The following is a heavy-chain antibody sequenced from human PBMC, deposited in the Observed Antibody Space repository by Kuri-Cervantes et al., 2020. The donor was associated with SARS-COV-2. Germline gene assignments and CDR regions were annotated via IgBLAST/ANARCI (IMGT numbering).Heavy chain of an antibody. D-gene: IGHD6-19*01. CDR2: INHRGSV. Sequence: SETLSLTCAVYGESFSDYFWTWIRQPPGKGLEWIGEINHRGSVDYNPSLKSRVIISVDTSKIQFSLKLSSVTAADTAVYYCANTAGSSGGWGQGTLVTVSS. V-gene: IGHV4-34*01. CDR3: ANTAGSSGG. CDR1: GESFSDYF. J-gene: IGHJ4*02.